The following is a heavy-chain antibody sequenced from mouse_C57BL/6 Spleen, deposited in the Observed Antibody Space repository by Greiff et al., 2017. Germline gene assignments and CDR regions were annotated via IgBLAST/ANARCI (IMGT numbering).Heavy chain of an antibody. CDR2: IDPENGDS. D-gene: IGHD1-1*01. V-gene: IGHV14-4*01. Sequence: VQLQQSGAELVRPGASVKLSCTASGFNIKDDYMHWVKQRPEQGLEWIGWIDPENGDSAYASKFQGKATITADTSSNTACLQRISLTSEDTAVYYCTTSGYYGSSYSYWGQGTSVTVAS. J-gene: IGHJ4*01. CDR1: GFNIKDDY. CDR3: TTSGYYGSSYSY.